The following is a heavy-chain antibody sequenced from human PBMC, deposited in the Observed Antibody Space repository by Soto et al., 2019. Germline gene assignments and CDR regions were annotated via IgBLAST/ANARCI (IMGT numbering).Heavy chain of an antibody. CDR1: GFTFSRYS. CDR2: ISSSNGYI. CDR3: ARARFEYSSSSDFDY. J-gene: IGHJ4*02. V-gene: IGHV3-21*01. D-gene: IGHD6-6*01. Sequence: GGSLRLSCAASGFTFSRYSMYWVRQAPGKGLEWVSSISSSNGYIYYADSVKGRFAISRDNAKNSLYLQMNSLRAEDTAVYYCARARFEYSSSSDFDYWGQGTLVTVSS.